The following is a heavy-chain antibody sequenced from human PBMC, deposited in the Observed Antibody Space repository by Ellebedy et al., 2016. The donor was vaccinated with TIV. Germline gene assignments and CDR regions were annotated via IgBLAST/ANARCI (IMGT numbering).Heavy chain of an antibody. CDR2: IGSNINIK. J-gene: IGHJ3*02. Sequence: PGGSLRPSCAASGFTFSTYSMNWVRQAPGKGLERVSYIGSNINIKSYGDSVKGRFTISRDNAKNSLYLEMNSLRAEDTAVYYCARGGGRVLLYSFDMWGQGTMVTVSS. CDR3: ARGGGRVLLYSFDM. V-gene: IGHV3-48*04. D-gene: IGHD1-26*01. CDR1: GFTFSTYS.